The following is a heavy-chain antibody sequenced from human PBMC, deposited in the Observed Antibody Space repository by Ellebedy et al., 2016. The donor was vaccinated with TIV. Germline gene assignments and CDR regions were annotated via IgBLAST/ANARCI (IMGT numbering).Heavy chain of an antibody. CDR3: TTVRYFDRGNWFDP. D-gene: IGHD3-9*01. CDR1: GFTFSNAW. CDR2: IKSKTDGGTT. Sequence: GESLKISXAASGFTFSNAWMSWVRQAPGKGLEWVGRIKSKTDGGTTDYAAPVKGRFTISRDDSKNTLYLQMNSLKTEDTAVYYCTTVRYFDRGNWFDPWGQGTLVTVSS. J-gene: IGHJ5*02. V-gene: IGHV3-15*01.